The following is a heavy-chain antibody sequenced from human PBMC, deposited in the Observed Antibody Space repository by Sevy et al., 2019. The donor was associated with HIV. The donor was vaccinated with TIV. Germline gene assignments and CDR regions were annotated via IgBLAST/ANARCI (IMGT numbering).Heavy chain of an antibody. J-gene: IGHJ4*02. D-gene: IGHD5-12*01. Sequence: GGSLRLSCAASGFTFSSYGMHWVRQAPGKGLEWVAGISYDGSNKYYADSVKGRFTISRDNSKNTLYLQMNSLRAEDTAVYYCAKEGRDGYNFPFDYWGQGTLVTVSS. CDR3: AKEGRDGYNFPFDY. CDR2: ISYDGSNK. V-gene: IGHV3-30*18. CDR1: GFTFSSYG.